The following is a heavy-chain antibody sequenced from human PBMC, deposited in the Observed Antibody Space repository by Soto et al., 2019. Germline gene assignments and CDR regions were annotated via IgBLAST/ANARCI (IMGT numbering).Heavy chain of an antibody. CDR2: MNPNSGNT. D-gene: IGHD2-15*01. Sequence: QVQLVQSGAEVKKPGASVKVSCKASGYTFTSYDINWVRQATGQGLEWMGWMNPNSGNTGYAQKFQGRVTMTRNTSISTAYMELSSLRSEDTAVSYCARGYCSGCSCFYDAFDIWGQGTMVTVSS. CDR3: ARGYCSGCSCFYDAFDI. CDR1: GYTFTSYD. V-gene: IGHV1-8*01. J-gene: IGHJ3*02.